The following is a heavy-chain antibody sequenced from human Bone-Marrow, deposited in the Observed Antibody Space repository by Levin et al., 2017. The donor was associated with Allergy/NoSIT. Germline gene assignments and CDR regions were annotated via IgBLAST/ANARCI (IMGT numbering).Heavy chain of an antibody. CDR1: GGTFSSYA. V-gene: IGHV1-69*06. J-gene: IGHJ6*03. CDR2: IIPIFGTA. D-gene: IGHD3-3*01. Sequence: KISCKASGGTFSSYAISWVRQAPGQGLEWMGGIIPIFGTANYAQKFQGRVTITADKSTSTAYMELSSLRSEDTAVYYCATTLNYDFWSGYGTVDYYYYMDVWGKGTTVTVSS. CDR3: ATTLNYDFWSGYGTVDYYYYMDV.